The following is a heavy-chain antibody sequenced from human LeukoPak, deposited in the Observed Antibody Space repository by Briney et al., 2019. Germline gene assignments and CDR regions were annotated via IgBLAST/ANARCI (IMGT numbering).Heavy chain of an antibody. CDR3: ARDTADCSGGSCYSPLGFYYYMDV. J-gene: IGHJ6*03. D-gene: IGHD2-15*01. CDR2: IKKEVSEK. Sequence: GGSLRLSCAASGFTFSSYWMSCGRQAPGKGLGWVANIKKEVSEKYYVDSVKGRFTISRDNAKNSLYLQMNSLRAEDTAVYYCARDTADCSGGSCYSPLGFYYYMDVGGKGTTVTVSS. CDR1: GFTFSSYW. V-gene: IGHV3-7*01.